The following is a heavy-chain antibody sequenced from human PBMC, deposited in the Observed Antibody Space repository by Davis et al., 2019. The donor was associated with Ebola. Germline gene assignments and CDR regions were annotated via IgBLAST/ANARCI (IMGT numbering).Heavy chain of an antibody. V-gene: IGHV3-74*01. CDR2: INGDGSST. J-gene: IGHJ5*01. CDR1: GFTFSNYW. CDR3: ARVGGTLGWFDS. D-gene: IGHD1-26*01. Sequence: PGGSLRLSCAASGFTFSNYWMHWVRQAPGKGLVWVSRINGDGSSTTYADSVKGRFTISRDNTKNTLYLQMNSLRGDDTAVYYCARVGGTLGWFDSWGQGTLVTVSS.